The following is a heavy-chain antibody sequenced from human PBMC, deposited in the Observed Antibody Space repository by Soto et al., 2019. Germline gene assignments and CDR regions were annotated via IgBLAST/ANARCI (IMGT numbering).Heavy chain of an antibody. D-gene: IGHD6-19*01. CDR1: GFTFSDHY. CDR2: IRNKANSYTT. CDR3: ASLVFYRSGWKGGY. Sequence: EVQLVESGGGLVQPGGSLRLSCAASGFTFSDHYMDWVRQAPGKGLEWVGRIRNKANSYTTEYAASVKGRFTISRDDSTNSLHLQMKSLKTEDTAVYYCASLVFYRSGWKGGYWGQGTLVTVSS. J-gene: IGHJ4*02. V-gene: IGHV3-72*01.